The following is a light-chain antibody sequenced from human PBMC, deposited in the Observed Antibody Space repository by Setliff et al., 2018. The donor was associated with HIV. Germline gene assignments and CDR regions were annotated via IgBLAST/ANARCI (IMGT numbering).Light chain of an antibody. J-gene: IGLJ3*02. CDR2: EVS. CDR3: NSYTAASTQV. V-gene: IGLV2-14*01. CDR1: SSDFGGFNY. Sequence: QSVLTQPASVSGSPGQSITISCTGSSSDFGGFNYVSWYQQHPGKAPKPLLYEVSNRPSGVSVRFSGSKSGNTASLTISGLQAEDEADYYCNSYTAASTQVFGGGTK.